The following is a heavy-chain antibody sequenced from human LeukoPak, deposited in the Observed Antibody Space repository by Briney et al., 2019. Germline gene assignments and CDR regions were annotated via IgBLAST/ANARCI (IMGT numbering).Heavy chain of an antibody. CDR2: INHSGST. J-gene: IGHJ5*02. D-gene: IGHD6-13*01. CDR1: GGSFSGYY. CDR3: AREPSYSSSWYTTCDH. Sequence: SETLSLTCAVYGGSFSGYYWSGIRQPPGKGLEWIGEINHSGSTNYNPSLKSRVTISVDTSKNQFSLKLSSVTAADTAVYYCAREPSYSSSWYTTCDHWGQGILVTVSS. V-gene: IGHV4-34*01.